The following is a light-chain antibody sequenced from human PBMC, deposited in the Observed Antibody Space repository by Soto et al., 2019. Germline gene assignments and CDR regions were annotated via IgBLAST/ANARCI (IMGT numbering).Light chain of an antibody. J-gene: IGLJ1*01. CDR1: SSDVGGYNY. CDR2: EVT. CDR3: SSYTSSTFYV. V-gene: IGLV2-14*01. Sequence: QSALTQPASVSGSPGQSITVSCTGTSSDVGGYNYVSWYQQHAGKAPELMIYEVTNRPSGVSNRFSGSKSGNTASLTISGLQAEDEADYYCSSYTSSTFYVFGTGTKVTVL.